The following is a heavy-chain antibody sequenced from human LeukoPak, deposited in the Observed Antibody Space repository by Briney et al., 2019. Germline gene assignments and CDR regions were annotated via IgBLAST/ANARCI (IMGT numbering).Heavy chain of an antibody. J-gene: IGHJ4*02. V-gene: IGHV1-69*13. CDR1: GGTFSSYA. CDR3: ASGGTYYYDSSGYWSFDY. D-gene: IGHD3-22*01. Sequence: GASVKVSCKASGGTFSSYAISWVRQAPGQGLEWMGGIIPIFGTAIYAQKFQGRVTITADESTSTAYMELSSLRSEDTAVYYCASGGTYYYDSSGYWSFDYWGQGTLVTVSS. CDR2: IIPIFGTA.